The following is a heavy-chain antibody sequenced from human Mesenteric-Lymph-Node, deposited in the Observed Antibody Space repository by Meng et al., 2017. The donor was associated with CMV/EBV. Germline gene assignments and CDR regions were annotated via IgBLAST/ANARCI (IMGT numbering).Heavy chain of an antibody. V-gene: IGHV2-5*01. CDR3: ARKTKTDSGSYHIDY. J-gene: IGHJ4*02. CDR2: IYWSDDK. Sequence: SGPTLVKPTQNLTLTCSFSGFSFSTSGVGVGWIRQPPGKALEWLALIYWSDDKRYSPSLKSRLTITKDTSKSQVVLTMTNMDPVDTATYYCARKTKTDSGSYHIDYWGQGTLVTVSS. CDR1: GFSFSTSGVG. D-gene: IGHD1-26*01.